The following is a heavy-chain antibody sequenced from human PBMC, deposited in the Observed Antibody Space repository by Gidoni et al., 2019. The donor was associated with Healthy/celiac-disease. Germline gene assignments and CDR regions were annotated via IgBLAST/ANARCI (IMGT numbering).Heavy chain of an antibody. D-gene: IGHD4-4*01. CDR3: ASADYRTNYFDY. CDR1: GGSIRRGGYY. J-gene: IGHJ4*02. V-gene: IGHV4-31*03. CDR2: IYYSGST. Sequence: QVQLQESGPGLVKPSQTLSLTCPVSGGSIRRGGYYWSWIRQHPGKCLECIGYIYYSGSTYYNPALKSRVTRSVDTSKNQFSLKLSSVTAADTAVYDCASADYRTNYFDYWGQGTLVTVSS.